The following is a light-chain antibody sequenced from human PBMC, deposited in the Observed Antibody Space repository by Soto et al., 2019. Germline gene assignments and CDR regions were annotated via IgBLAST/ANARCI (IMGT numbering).Light chain of an antibody. Sequence: EIVLAESPATLSLSPGERASLSCRARESIRTYLAWYQQKPGQAPRLLIYDASTRATGIPVRFSGSGSGTEFTLTISSLQSEDVAVYYCQQYNKWPITLGQGTRLEIK. CDR2: DAS. CDR3: QQYNKWPIT. J-gene: IGKJ5*01. V-gene: IGKV3D-15*01. CDR1: ESIRTY.